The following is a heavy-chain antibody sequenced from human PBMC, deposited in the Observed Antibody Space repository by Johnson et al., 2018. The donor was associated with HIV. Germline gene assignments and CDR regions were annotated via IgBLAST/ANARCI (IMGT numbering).Heavy chain of an antibody. Sequence: QVQLVESGGGVVQPGRSLRLACVASGFTFNRYGLHWVRQAPGKGLEWVATTSSDERGKHYTDSVIGRFTISRDNSKNALYLQLNSLRPEDTAVYYCARDGAIAGAATEALDLWGQGTMVIVSS. J-gene: IGHJ3*01. CDR3: ARDGAIAGAATEALDL. V-gene: IGHV3-30*04. CDR1: GFTFNRYG. CDR2: TSSDERGK. D-gene: IGHD1-26*01.